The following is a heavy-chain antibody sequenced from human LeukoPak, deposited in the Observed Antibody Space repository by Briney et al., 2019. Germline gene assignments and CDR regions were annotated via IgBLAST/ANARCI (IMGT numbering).Heavy chain of an antibody. CDR3: AKGDSMVRGPSLDY. CDR2: IRYDGSNK. V-gene: IGHV3-30*02. CDR1: GFTFSSYA. D-gene: IGHD3-10*01. Sequence: PGRSLRLSCAASGFTFSSYAMHWVRQAPGKGLEWVAFIRYDGSNKYYADSVKGRFTISRDNSKNTLYLQMNSLRAEDTAVYYCAKGDSMVRGPSLDYWGQGTLVTVSS. J-gene: IGHJ4*02.